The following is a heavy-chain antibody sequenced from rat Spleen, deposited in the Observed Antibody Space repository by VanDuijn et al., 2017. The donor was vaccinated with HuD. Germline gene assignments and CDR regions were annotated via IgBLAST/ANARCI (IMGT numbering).Heavy chain of an antibody. CDR1: GFTFNDYY. CDR3: ARQDYGYNYDY. Sequence: EVQLVESGGGLEQPGRSLKLSCAASGFTFNDYYMAWARQAPKKGLEWVASITYEGSSPYYGDSVKGRFTISRDNAKSTLYLQINSLRSEDTATYYCARQDYGYNYDYWGQGVMVTVSS. D-gene: IGHD1-9*01. J-gene: IGHJ2*01. V-gene: IGHV5-22*01. CDR2: ITYEGSSP.